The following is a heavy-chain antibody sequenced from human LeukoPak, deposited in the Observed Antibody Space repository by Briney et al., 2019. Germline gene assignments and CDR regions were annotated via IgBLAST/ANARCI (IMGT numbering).Heavy chain of an antibody. Sequence: SVKVSCKASGGTFSSYAISWVRQAPGQGLEWMGGIIPIFGTANYAQKFQGRVTITADESTSTAYMELSSLRSEDTAVYYCARVQGGYSYGPFDYWGQGTLVTVSS. CDR2: IIPIFGTA. CDR3: ARVQGGYSYGPFDY. CDR1: GGTFSSYA. J-gene: IGHJ4*02. D-gene: IGHD5-18*01. V-gene: IGHV1-69*01.